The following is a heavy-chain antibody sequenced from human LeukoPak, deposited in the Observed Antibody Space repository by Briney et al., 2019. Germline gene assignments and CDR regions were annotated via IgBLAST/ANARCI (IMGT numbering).Heavy chain of an antibody. CDR2: INSDGSSA. V-gene: IGHV3-74*01. D-gene: IGHD5-12*01. CDR3: ARGPANSGYGVDY. Sequence: GGSLRLSCAASGFTFSSHWMHWVRQAPGKGLVWVSRINSDGSSASYADSVKGRFTNSRDNAKNTLYLQMNSLRVEDTAVYYCARGPANSGYGVDYWGQRTLVTVSS. CDR1: GFTFSSHW. J-gene: IGHJ4*02.